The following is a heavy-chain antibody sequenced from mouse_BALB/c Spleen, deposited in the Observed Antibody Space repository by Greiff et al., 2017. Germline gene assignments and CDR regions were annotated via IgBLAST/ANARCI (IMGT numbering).Heavy chain of an antibody. CDR1: GFSLTSYG. Sequence: VKLMESGPGLVAPSQSLSITCTVSGFSLTSYGVHWVRQPPGKGLEWLGVIWAGGSTNYNSALMSRLSISKDNSKSQVFLKMNSLQTDDTAMYYCARAGYRYDGAWFAYWGQGTLVTVSA. D-gene: IGHD2-14*01. J-gene: IGHJ3*01. V-gene: IGHV2-9*02. CDR3: ARAGYRYDGAWFAY. CDR2: IWAGGST.